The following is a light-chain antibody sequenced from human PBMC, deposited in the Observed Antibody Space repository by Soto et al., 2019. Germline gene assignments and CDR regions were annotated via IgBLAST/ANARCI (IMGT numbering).Light chain of an antibody. CDR3: QSYDSSLNGVV. V-gene: IGLV1-40*01. CDR1: ISNIGTGYD. J-gene: IGLJ1*01. Sequence: QPVLTQPPSVSGAPGQRVTISCTGSISNIGTGYDVHWYLQLPGTAPKLLIYGNSNRPSGVPDRFSGSKSGTSASLAITGLQAEDEADYYCQSYDSSLNGVVFGTGTKLTVL. CDR2: GNS.